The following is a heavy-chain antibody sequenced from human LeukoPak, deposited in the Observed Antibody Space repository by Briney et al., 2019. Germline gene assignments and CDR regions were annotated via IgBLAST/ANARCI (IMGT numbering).Heavy chain of an antibody. V-gene: IGHV3-30-3*01. CDR1: GFTFSSYA. J-gene: IGHJ3*02. CDR2: ISYDGSNK. Sequence: GGSLRLSCAASGFTFSSYAMHWVRQAPGKGLEWVAVISYDGSNKYYADSVKGRFTISRDNSKNTLYPQMNSLRAEDTAVYYCARAVSTVTESDPFDIWGQGTMVTVSS. D-gene: IGHD4-17*01. CDR3: ARAVSTVTESDPFDI.